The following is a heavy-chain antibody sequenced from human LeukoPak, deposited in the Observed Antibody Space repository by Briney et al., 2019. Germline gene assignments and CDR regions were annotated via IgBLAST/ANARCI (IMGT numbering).Heavy chain of an antibody. CDR1: GFTFSGNG. V-gene: IGHV3-30*18. CDR2: ISYDGSNK. Sequence: GGSLRLSCVASGFTFSGNGMHWVRQAPGKGLEWVAVISYDGSNKYYADSVKGRFTISRDNSKNTLYLQMNSLRAEDTAVYYCAKDLVVAAPGDYWGQGTLVTVSS. CDR3: AKDLVVAAPGDY. D-gene: IGHD2-15*01. J-gene: IGHJ4*02.